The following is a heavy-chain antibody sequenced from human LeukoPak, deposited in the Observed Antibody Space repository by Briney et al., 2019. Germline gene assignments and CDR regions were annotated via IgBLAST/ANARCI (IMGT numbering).Heavy chain of an antibody. J-gene: IGHJ6*02. D-gene: IGHD1-7*01. CDR3: ARDVGYNWNYKPRWGMDV. CDR1: GFTFSYHW. V-gene: IGHV3-7*03. Sequence: QAGGSLTLPCAASGFTFSYHWMTWVRQAPGKGLEWVANIKNDGTVKNYVDSVKGRFTISRDNAKNSLYLQMNSLRAEDTAVYYCARDVGYNWNYKPRWGMDVWGQGTTVTVSS. CDR2: IKNDGTVK.